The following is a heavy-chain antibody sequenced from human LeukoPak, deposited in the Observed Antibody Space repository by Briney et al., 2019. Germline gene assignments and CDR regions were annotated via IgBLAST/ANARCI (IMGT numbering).Heavy chain of an antibody. V-gene: IGHV1-24*01. CDR1: GYTLTELS. D-gene: IGHD5-24*01. CDR2: FDPEDGET. J-gene: IGHJ4*02. Sequence: ASVKVSCKVSGYTLTELSMHWVRQAPGKGLEWMGGFDPEDGETIYAQKFQGRVTMTEDTSTDTAYMELSSLRSEDTAVYYCAHFGAMATGFDYWGQGTLVTVSS. CDR3: AHFGAMATGFDY.